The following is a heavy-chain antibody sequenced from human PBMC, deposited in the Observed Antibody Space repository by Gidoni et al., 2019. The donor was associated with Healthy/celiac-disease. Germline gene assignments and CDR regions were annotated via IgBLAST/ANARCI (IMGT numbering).Heavy chain of an antibody. CDR2: ISSSSSTI. V-gene: IGHV3-48*02. J-gene: IGHJ6*02. CDR1: GFTFSSYS. Sequence: EVQLVESGGGLVQPGGSLRLSCAASGFTFSSYSMNWVRQAPGKGLEWVSYISSSSSTIYYADSVKGRFTISRDNAKNSLYLQMNSLRDEDTAVYYCARDRAEPNFYCYYGMDVWGQGTTVTVSS. CDR3: ARDRAEPNFYCYYGMDV. D-gene: IGHD1-1*01.